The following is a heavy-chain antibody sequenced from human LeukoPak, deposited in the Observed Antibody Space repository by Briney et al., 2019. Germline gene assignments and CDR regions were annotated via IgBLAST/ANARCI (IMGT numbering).Heavy chain of an antibody. CDR3: ARGVGATDYFDY. CDR1: GFTFSSYA. J-gene: IGHJ4*02. CDR2: INPSGGST. V-gene: IGHV1-46*01. Sequence: AGRSLRLSCAASGFTFSSYAMHWVRQAPGQGLEWMGIINPSGGSTSYAQKFQGRVTMTRDTSTSTVYMELSSLRSEDTAVYYCARGVGATDYFDYWGQGTLVTVSS. D-gene: IGHD1-26*01.